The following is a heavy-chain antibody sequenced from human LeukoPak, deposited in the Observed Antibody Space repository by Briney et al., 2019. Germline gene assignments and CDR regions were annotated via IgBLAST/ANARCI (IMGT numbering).Heavy chain of an antibody. V-gene: IGHV5-51*01. Sequence: GEPLNISCKGSGYRFSSYWIAWVRQMPGKGLEWMGIIYPGDSDTRYSPSFQGQVTISADKSISTAYLQWSSLKASDTAMYYCARVSLLYGDYSCGDYWGQGTLVTVSS. CDR1: GYRFSSYW. CDR2: IYPGDSDT. D-gene: IGHD4-17*01. J-gene: IGHJ4*02. CDR3: ARVSLLYGDYSCGDY.